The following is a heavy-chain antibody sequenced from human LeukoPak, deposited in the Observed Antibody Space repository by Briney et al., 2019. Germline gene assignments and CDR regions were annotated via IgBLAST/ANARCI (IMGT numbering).Heavy chain of an antibody. D-gene: IGHD2-2*01. Sequence: PSETLTLTCAVYGGSFSGYYWSWIRQPPGKGLEWIGEINHSGSTNYNPSLKSRVTISVDTSKNQFSLKLSSVTAADTAVYYCARVSPEVVVAAAVLSGAYYYYYYMDVWGKGTTVTVSS. CDR2: INHSGST. J-gene: IGHJ6*03. V-gene: IGHV4-34*01. CDR1: GGSFSGYY. CDR3: ARVSPEVVVAAAVLSGAYYYYYYMDV.